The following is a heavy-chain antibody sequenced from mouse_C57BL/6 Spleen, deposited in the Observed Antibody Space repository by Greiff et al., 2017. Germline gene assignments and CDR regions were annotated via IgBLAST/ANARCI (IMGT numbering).Heavy chain of an antibody. J-gene: IGHJ1*03. V-gene: IGHV3-6*01. Sequence: EVKLQESGPGLVKPSQSLSLTCSVTGYSITSGYYWNWIRQFPGNKLEWMGYISYDGSNNYNPSLKNRISITRDTSKNQFFLKLNSVTTEDTATYYCARAYGSSLRWYFDVWGTGTTVTVSS. CDR2: ISYDGSN. CDR3: ARAYGSSLRWYFDV. D-gene: IGHD1-1*01. CDR1: GYSITSGYY.